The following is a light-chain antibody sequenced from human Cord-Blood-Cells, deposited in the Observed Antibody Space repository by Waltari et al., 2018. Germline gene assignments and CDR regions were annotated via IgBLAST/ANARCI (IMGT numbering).Light chain of an antibody. V-gene: IGKV3-11*01. CDR2: DAS. CDR3: QQRSNWPPFT. J-gene: IGKJ3*01. Sequence: EIVLTQSPATLSLSPGERATLSCRASQSVSSYLSWYQQKPGQAPRLLIYDASNRATGIPAMFSGSGSVTDFTLTISSLEPEDFAVYYCQQRSNWPPFTFGPGTKVYIK. CDR1: QSVSSY.